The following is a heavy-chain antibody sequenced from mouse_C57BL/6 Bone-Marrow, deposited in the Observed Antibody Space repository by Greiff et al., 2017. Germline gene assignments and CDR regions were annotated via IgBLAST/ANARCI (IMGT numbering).Heavy chain of an antibody. J-gene: IGHJ2*01. CDR1: GYTFTDYE. Sequence: QVQLQQSGAELVRPGASVTLSCKASGYTFTDYEMHWVKQTPVHGLEWIGAIDPDTGGTAYNQKFKGKAILTADKSSSTAYMELRSLTSEDSAVYYCTRVARDYWGQGTTLTVSS. CDR3: TRVARDY. V-gene: IGHV1-15*01. CDR2: IDPDTGGT. D-gene: IGHD1-1*01.